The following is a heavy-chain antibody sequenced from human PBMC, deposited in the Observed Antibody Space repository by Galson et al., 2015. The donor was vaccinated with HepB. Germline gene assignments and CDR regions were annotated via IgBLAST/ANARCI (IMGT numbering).Heavy chain of an antibody. D-gene: IGHD3-10*01. J-gene: IGHJ5*02. Sequence: SLRLSCAGSGFTFRNYVLSWVRQAPGKGLEWVSAIRASSGATYYADSVRGRFSISTDNSENTLYLDMNSLRAEDTAVYYCARPGSESGGYNWFAPWGQGTLVTVSS. CDR3: ARPGSESGGYNWFAP. CDR1: GFTFRNYV. CDR2: IRASSGAT. V-gene: IGHV3-23*01.